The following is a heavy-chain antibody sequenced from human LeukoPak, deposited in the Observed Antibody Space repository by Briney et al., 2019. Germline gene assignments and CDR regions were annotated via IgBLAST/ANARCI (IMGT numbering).Heavy chain of an antibody. CDR2: ISYSGST. CDR1: GGSINSADYY. J-gene: IGHJ4*02. D-gene: IGHD3-9*01. V-gene: IGHV4-30-4*01. CDR3: ASERLYYHVLTGHSHSYFDS. Sequence: SETLSLTCTVSGGSINSADYYWSWIRQPPGKGLEWIGYISYSGSTYYNPSLESRVSISVDTSKIQFSLELTSVTAADTAVYYCASERLYYHVLTGHSHSYFDSWGQGTLAIVSS.